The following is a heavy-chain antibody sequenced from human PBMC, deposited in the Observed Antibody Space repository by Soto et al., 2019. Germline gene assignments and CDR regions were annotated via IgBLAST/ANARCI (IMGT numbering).Heavy chain of an antibody. CDR1: GYTFTSYY. CDR3: AGLDTAIVSSGRDV. CDR2: IDPSDSYT. D-gene: IGHD5-18*01. V-gene: IGHV5-10-1*01. J-gene: IGHJ3*01. Sequence: SQKISCECSGYTFTSYYITWALQLPGKGLEWMGRIDPSDSYTTYNPSFQGHVTISADKSLRTAYLQWSSLEASYSAIYSCAGLDTAIVSSGRDVWGEGTLV.